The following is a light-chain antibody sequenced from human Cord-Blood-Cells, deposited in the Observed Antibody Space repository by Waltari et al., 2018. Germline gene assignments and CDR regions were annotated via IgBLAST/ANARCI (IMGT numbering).Light chain of an antibody. CDR1: QSVSSSY. CDR3: QQYGSSPLT. V-gene: IGKV3-20*01. J-gene: IGKJ4*01. CDR2: GAS. Sequence: EIVLTQSPGTLSLSPGERATLSCRASQSVSSSYLAWYQQKPGQAPRLLIYGASSSATRIPDRFSGSGSVTDFTLTISRLEPEDFAVYYCQQYGSSPLTFGGGTKVDIK.